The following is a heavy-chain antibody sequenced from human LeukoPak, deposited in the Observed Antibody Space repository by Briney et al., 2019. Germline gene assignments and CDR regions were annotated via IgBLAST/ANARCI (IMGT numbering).Heavy chain of an antibody. CDR1: GYTFTSYD. Sequence: ASVKVSCKASGYTFTSYDINWVRQATGQGLEWMGWMNPNSANTGYAQKFQGRVTMTRDTSISTVNMELSRLTSDDTAVYYCARATAENDHWGQGTLVTVSS. CDR2: MNPNSANT. V-gene: IGHV1-8*01. J-gene: IGHJ4*02. D-gene: IGHD1-14*01. CDR3: ARATAENDH.